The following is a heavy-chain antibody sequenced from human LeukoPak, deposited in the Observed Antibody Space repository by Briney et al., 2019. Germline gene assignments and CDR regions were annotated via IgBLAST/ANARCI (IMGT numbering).Heavy chain of an antibody. J-gene: IGHJ6*02. D-gene: IGHD3-10*01. CDR1: GFTFSSYG. Sequence: GRSLRLSCAASGFTFSSYGMHWVRQAPGKGLEWVAVIWYDGSNKYYADSVRGRFTISRDNSKNTLYLQMNSLRAEDTAVYYCARVLLWFGELSPGYYGMDVWGQGTTVTVSS. CDR3: ARVLLWFGELSPGYYGMDV. CDR2: IWYDGSNK. V-gene: IGHV3-33*01.